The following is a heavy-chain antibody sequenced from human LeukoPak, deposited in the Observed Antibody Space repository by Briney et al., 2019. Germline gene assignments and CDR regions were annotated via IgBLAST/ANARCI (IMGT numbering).Heavy chain of an antibody. CDR2: ISYSGST. J-gene: IGHJ4*02. CDR1: GGSISSDY. CDR3: ARQVSCSSTNCYPFDY. Sequence: TSETLSLTCTVSGGSISSDYWSWIRQPPGKGLEWIGWISYSGSTTYNPSLKTRVTISVDTSKNQFSLKLSSVTAADTAVYYCARQVSCSSTNCYPFDYWGQGTLVTVSS. D-gene: IGHD2-2*01. V-gene: IGHV4-59*08.